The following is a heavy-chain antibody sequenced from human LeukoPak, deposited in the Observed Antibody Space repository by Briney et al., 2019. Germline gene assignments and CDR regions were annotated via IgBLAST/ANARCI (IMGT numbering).Heavy chain of an antibody. CDR2: IYHGGST. V-gene: IGHV4-4*02. J-gene: IGHJ4*02. CDR1: GGSISSSNW. D-gene: IGHD4-17*01. CDR3: ARGDYGDPIRWHYFDY. Sequence: PSETLSLTCSVPGGSISSSNWWCWVRQPPGTGLEWIGEIYHGGSTNYNPSLKSRVSISVDKSKNQFSLQLTSVSAADTAVYYCARGDYGDPIRWHYFDYWGQGALVTVSS.